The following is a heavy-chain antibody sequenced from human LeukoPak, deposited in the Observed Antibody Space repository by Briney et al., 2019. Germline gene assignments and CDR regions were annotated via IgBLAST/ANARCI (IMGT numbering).Heavy chain of an antibody. J-gene: IGHJ1*01. CDR1: GFTFKKYD. CDR2: IGTSGGST. D-gene: IGHD3-16*01. CDR3: AKDDDWGRYKH. Sequence: GTLRLSCAASGFTFKKYDVTWVRQAPGKELEWVSSIGTSGGSTYYADSVKGRFTISRDDSKNTLYLQMNSLRAEDTAVYYCAKDDDWGRYKHWGQGTLVTVSS. V-gene: IGHV3-23*01.